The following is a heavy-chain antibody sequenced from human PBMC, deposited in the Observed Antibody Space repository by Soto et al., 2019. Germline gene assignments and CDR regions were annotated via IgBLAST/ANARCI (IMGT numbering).Heavy chain of an antibody. CDR1: GGSISSYY. Sequence: SETLSLTCTVSGGSISSYYWSWIRQPPGKGLEWIGYIYYSGNTNYNPSLKSRVTISVDTSKNQFSLKLSSVTAADTAVYYCARNYHETYYYYYYMDVWGRGTTVTVSS. CDR3: ARNYHETYYYYYYMDV. D-gene: IGHD1-7*01. J-gene: IGHJ6*03. V-gene: IGHV4-59*01. CDR2: IYYSGNT.